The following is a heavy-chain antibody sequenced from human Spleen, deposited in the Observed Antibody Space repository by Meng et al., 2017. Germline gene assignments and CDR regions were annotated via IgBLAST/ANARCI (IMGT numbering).Heavy chain of an antibody. CDR1: GFTVSHNY. V-gene: IGHV3-66*01. D-gene: IGHD1-26*01. J-gene: IGHJ4*02. CDR2: IYSGGNT. CDR3: ARARRSGSYLTCFDY. Sequence: GESLKISCAASGFTVSHNYMSWVRQAPGKGLEWVSVIYSGGNTYYADSVKGRFTISRDNAKNSLYLQMNSLRAEDTAVYYCARARRSGSYLTCFDYWGQGTLVTVSS.